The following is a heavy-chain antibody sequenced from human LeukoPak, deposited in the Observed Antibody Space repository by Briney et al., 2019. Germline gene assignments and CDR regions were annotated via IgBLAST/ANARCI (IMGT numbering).Heavy chain of an antibody. CDR1: GFTFSSYG. CDR3: AKGKHCSSTSCSSKYYYGMDV. V-gene: IGHV3-30*18. J-gene: IGHJ6*02. Sequence: PGRSLRLSCAASGFTFSSYGMHWVRQAPGKGLEWVAVISYDGSNKYYADSVKGRFTISRDNSKNTLYLQMNSLRAEDTAVYYCAKGKHCSSTSCSSKYYYGMDVWGQGATVTVSS. D-gene: IGHD2-2*01. CDR2: ISYDGSNK.